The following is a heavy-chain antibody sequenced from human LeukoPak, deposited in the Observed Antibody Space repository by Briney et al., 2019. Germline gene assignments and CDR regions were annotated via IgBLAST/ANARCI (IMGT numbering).Heavy chain of an antibody. V-gene: IGHV3-23*01. J-gene: IGHJ6*02. D-gene: IGHD6-13*01. CDR1: GFTFSSYA. CDR2: ISGSGSST. CDR3: AKVLPRQQLGGPDYYYYYGMDV. Sequence: PGGSLRLSCAASGFTFSSYAMSWVRQAPGKGLEWVSAISGSGSSTYYADSVKGRFTISRDNSKNTLYLQMNSLRAEDTAVYYCAKVLPRQQLGGPDYYYYYGMDVWGQGTTVTVSS.